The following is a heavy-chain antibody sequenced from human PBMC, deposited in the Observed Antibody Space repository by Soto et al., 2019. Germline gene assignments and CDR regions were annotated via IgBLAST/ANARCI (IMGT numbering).Heavy chain of an antibody. V-gene: IGHV3-21*01. Sequence: GGSLRLSCAASGFTFSSYSMNWVRQAPGKGLEWVSSISSSSSYIYYADSVKGRFTISRDNAKNSLYLQMNSLRAEDTAVYYCARDPPPEYSSSPGYYGMDVWGQGTTVTVSS. CDR1: GFTFSSYS. J-gene: IGHJ6*02. CDR2: ISSSSSYI. D-gene: IGHD6-6*01. CDR3: ARDPPPEYSSSPGYYGMDV.